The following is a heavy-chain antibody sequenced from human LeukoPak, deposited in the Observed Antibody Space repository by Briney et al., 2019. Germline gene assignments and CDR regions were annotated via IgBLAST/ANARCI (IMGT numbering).Heavy chain of an antibody. D-gene: IGHD2-15*01. CDR2: ISSSSSYI. CDR1: GFTFSSYS. V-gene: IGHV3-21*01. J-gene: IGHJ4*02. Sequence: GGSLRLSCAASGFTFSSYSMNWVRQAPGKGLEWVSSISSSSSYIYYADSVKGRFTISRDNAKNSLYLQMNSLRAEDTAVYYCARVGCSGGSCKYFDYWGQGTLATVSS. CDR3: ARVGCSGGSCKYFDY.